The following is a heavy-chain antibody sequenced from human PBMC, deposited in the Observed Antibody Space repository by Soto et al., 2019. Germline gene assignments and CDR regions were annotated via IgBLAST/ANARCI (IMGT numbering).Heavy chain of an antibody. Sequence: VAVISYDGSNKYYADSVKGRFTISRDNSKNTLYLQMNSLRAEDTAVYYCAKRPYDFKDWFDPWGQGTLVTVSS. V-gene: IGHV3-30*18. CDR2: ISYDGSNK. D-gene: IGHD3-3*01. J-gene: IGHJ5*02. CDR3: AKRPYDFKDWFDP.